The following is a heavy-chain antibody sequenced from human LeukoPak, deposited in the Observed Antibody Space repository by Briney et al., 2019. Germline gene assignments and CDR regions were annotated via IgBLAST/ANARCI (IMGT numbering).Heavy chain of an antibody. V-gene: IGHV3-74*01. J-gene: IGHJ4*02. CDR3: ARGGLYSSSSGDY. CDR2: INSDGSST. D-gene: IGHD6-6*01. Sequence: GGSLRLSCAASGFTFSSYGMHWVRQAPGKGLVWVSRINSDGSSTSYADSVKGRFTISGDNAKNTLYLQMNSLRAEDTAVYYCARGGLYSSSSGDYWGQETLVTVSS. CDR1: GFTFSSYG.